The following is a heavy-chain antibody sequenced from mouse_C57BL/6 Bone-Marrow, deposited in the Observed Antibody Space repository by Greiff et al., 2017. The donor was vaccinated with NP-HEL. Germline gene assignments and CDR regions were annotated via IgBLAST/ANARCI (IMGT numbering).Heavy chain of an antibody. Sequence: EVNVVESEGGLVQPGSSMKLSCTASGFTFSDYYMAWVRQVPEKGLEWVANINYDGSSTYYLDSLKSRFIISRDNAKNILYLQMSSLKSEDIATYYCARDDGSEYYYAMDYWGQGTSVTVSS. J-gene: IGHJ4*01. CDR3: ARDDGSEYYYAMDY. CDR1: GFTFSDYY. V-gene: IGHV5-16*01. D-gene: IGHD1-1*01. CDR2: INYDGSST.